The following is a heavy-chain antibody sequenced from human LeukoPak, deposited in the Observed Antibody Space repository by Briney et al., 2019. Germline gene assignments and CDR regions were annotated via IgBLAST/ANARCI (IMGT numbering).Heavy chain of an antibody. J-gene: IGHJ5*02. CDR2: MNPNSGNT. CDR1: GYTFTSYD. Sequence: ASVKVSCKASGYTFTSYDINWVRQATGQGLEWMGWMNPNSGNTGYAQKFQGRVTMTRNTSISTAYMELSSLRSEDTAVYYCARVSGPDNWFDPWGQGTLVTVSS. D-gene: IGHD1-14*01. CDR3: ARVSGPDNWFDP. V-gene: IGHV1-8*01.